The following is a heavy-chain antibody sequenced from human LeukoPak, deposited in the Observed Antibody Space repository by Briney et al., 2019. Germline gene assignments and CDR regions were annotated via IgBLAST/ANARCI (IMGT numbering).Heavy chain of an antibody. V-gene: IGHV4-39*01. CDR3: ARTQYCTNGVCRYYYDSSGSYFDY. Sequence: PSETLSLTCTVSGGSISSSSYYWGWIRQPPGKGLEWIRSIYYSGSTYYNPSLKSRVTISVDTSKTQFSLKLSSVTAADTAVYYCARTQYCTNGVCRYYYDSSGSYFDYWGQGTLVTVSS. CDR2: IYYSGST. D-gene: IGHD2-8*01. CDR1: GGSISSSSYY. J-gene: IGHJ4*02.